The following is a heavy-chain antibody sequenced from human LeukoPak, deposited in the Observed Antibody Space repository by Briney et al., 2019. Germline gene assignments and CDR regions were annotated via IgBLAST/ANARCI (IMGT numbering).Heavy chain of an antibody. D-gene: IGHD2-15*01. V-gene: IGHV4-34*01. CDR2: INHSGST. Sequence: PSETLSLTCAVYGGSFSGYYWSWIRQPPGKGLEWIGEINHSGSTNYNPFLKSRVTISVDTSKNQFSLKLSSVTAADTAVYYCARGLGYCSGGSCYALSDYYGMDVWGQGTTVTVSS. CDR1: GGSFSGYY. CDR3: ARGLGYCSGGSCYALSDYYGMDV. J-gene: IGHJ6*02.